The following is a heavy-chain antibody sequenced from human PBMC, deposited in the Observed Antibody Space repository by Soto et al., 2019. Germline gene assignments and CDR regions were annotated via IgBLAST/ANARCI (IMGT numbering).Heavy chain of an antibody. Sequence: VQLVESGGGVVQPGRSLRLSCAASGFTFSSYAMHWVRQAPGKGLEWVSYISSSGSTIYYADSVKGRFTISRDNAKNSLYLQMNSLRAEDTAVYYCKIAVAGTGRGAYYYYGMDVWGQGTTVTVSS. V-gene: IGHV3-48*04. D-gene: IGHD6-19*01. CDR1: GFTFSSYA. J-gene: IGHJ6*02. CDR2: ISSSGSTI. CDR3: KIAVAGTGRGAYYYYGMDV.